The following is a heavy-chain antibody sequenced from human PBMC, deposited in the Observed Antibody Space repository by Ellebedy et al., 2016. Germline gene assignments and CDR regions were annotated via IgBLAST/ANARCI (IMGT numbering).Heavy chain of an antibody. Sequence: GGSLRLSXAASGFTFSDYAMSWVRQAPGKGLEWVSAITGSGGSTYYADSVKGRFTISRDNSENTLYLQMKSLRADDTAKYYCAKGKRGGADLDYWGQGTLVTVSS. CDR2: ITGSGGST. V-gene: IGHV3-23*01. CDR3: AKGKRGGADLDY. CDR1: GFTFSDYA. J-gene: IGHJ4*02. D-gene: IGHD4/OR15-4a*01.